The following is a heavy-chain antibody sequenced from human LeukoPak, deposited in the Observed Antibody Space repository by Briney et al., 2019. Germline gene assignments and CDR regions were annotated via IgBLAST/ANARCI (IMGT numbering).Heavy chain of an antibody. J-gene: IGHJ4*02. CDR2: MNPNSGNT. Sequence: ASVRVSCKASVYTFTSYDINWVRQATGQRLEWMGWMNPNSGNTGYAQKFQGRVTMTRNTSISTAYMELSSLRSEDTAVYYCARGGTYYDILTGYHSDYWGQGTLVTVSS. CDR1: VYTFTSYD. D-gene: IGHD3-9*01. V-gene: IGHV1-8*01. CDR3: ARGGTYYDILTGYHSDY.